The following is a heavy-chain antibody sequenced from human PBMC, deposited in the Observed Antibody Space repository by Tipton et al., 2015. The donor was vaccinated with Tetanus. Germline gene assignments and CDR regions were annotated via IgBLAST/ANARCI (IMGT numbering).Heavy chain of an antibody. V-gene: IGHV5-51*01. CDR3: ARRLGPYTGDQIWYFDL. CDR1: GYNFTHYS. CDR2: IDPRDSET. Sequence: QLVQSGAEVKKPGESLKISCRGSGYNFTHYSIGWVRQMPGKGLEWVGIIDPRDSETFQGHVTISAEKSISTAYLQWKNLQASDTATYYCARRLGPYTGDQIWYFDLWGRGTMVTVSS. J-gene: IGHJ2*01. D-gene: IGHD7-27*01.